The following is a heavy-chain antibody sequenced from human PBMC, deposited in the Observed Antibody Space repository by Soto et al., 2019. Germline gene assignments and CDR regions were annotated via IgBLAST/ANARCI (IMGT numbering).Heavy chain of an antibody. CDR2: IYYSGST. J-gene: IGHJ4*02. D-gene: IGHD3-22*01. CDR1: GGSISSGDYY. CDR3: ARLRPHSGYFHVSPDLFDY. Sequence: SETLSLTCTVSGGSISSGDYYWSWIRQPPGKGLEWIGYIYYSGSTYYNPSLKSRVTISVDTSKNQFSLKLSSVTAADTAVYYCARLRPHSGYFHVSPDLFDYWGQGTLVTVSS. V-gene: IGHV4-30-4*01.